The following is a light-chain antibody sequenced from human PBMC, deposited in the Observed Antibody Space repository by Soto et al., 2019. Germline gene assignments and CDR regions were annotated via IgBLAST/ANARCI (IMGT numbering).Light chain of an antibody. CDR2: EVI. Sequence: QSALTQPASVSGSPGQSITISCTGTNSDVGGYNFVSWYQQHPGKAPKLMIYEVINRPSGVSNRFSGSKSGNTASLTISGLQAEDEADYYCCSYTSSSTLYVVFGGGTKLTVL. J-gene: IGLJ2*01. V-gene: IGLV2-14*01. CDR1: NSDVGGYNF. CDR3: CSYTSSSTLYVV.